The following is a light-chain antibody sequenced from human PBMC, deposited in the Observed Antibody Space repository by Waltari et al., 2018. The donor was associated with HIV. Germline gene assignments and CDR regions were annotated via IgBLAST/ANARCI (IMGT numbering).Light chain of an antibody. CDR2: GAS. J-gene: IGKJ1*01. Sequence: EIVLTQSPGTLSLSPGERATLFCRASQSISRSDLAWYQQTPGQAPRLLIYGASSRATDIPDSVTGSGSGTDFTLTISRLEPEDFVIYYCQQYGTSPWTFGQGTKVEIK. V-gene: IGKV3-20*01. CDR3: QQYGTSPWT. CDR1: QSISRSD.